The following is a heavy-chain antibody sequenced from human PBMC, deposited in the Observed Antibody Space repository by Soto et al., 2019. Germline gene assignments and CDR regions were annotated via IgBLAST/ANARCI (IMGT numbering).Heavy chain of an antibody. D-gene: IGHD2-15*01. CDR3: ARVACSGGSCYSYYYYYYGMDV. CDR2: IIPIFGTA. Sequence: SVKVSCKASGGTFSSYAISWVRQAPGPGLEWMGGIIPIFGTANYAQKFQGRVTITADESTSTAYMELSSLRSEDTAVYYCARVACSGGSCYSYYYYYYGMDVWGQGTTVTVSS. CDR1: GGTFSSYA. V-gene: IGHV1-69*13. J-gene: IGHJ6*02.